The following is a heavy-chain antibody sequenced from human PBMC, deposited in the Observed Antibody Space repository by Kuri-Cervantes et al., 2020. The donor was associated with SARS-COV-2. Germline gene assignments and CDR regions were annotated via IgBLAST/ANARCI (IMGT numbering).Heavy chain of an antibody. Sequence: GESLKISCVASGFTFSAYTLNWVRQAPGKGLEWVSGVSWNGSRTHYADSVKGRFTISRDNAKNSLYLQMNSLRAEDTAVYYCARDLRLGKSLDYWGQGTLVTVSS. CDR2: VSWNGSRT. D-gene: IGHD7-27*01. J-gene: IGHJ4*02. V-gene: IGHV3-19*01. CDR1: GFTFSAYT. CDR3: ARDLRLGKSLDY.